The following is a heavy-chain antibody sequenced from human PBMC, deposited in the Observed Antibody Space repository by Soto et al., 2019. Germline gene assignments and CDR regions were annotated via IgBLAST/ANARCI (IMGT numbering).Heavy chain of an antibody. V-gene: IGHV4-39*07. CDR2: IYYSGNT. CDR3: ARGQRFSDSFDP. D-gene: IGHD3-3*01. Sequence: SETLSLTCTVFGASISSSSYYWSWIRQPPGKGLEWIASIYYSGNTKYNPSLQSRVTMSLDTSKNQFSLRLTSVTAADTAVYYCARGQRFSDSFDPWGQGTLVTVSS. CDR1: GASISSSSYY. J-gene: IGHJ5*02.